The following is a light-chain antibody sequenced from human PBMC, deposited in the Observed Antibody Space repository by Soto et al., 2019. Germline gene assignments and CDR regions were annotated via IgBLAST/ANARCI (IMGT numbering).Light chain of an antibody. CDR1: QDISNY. CDR2: DAS. CDR3: QQYDNLPYV. J-gene: IGKJ2*01. Sequence: DIQMTQSPSSLSASVGDRVTITCQASQDISNYLNWYQQKPGKPPKLLIYDASNLETGVPSRFSGSGSGTDFTFTISSLQPEDIATYYCQQYDNLPYVFGQGTKLEIK. V-gene: IGKV1-33*01.